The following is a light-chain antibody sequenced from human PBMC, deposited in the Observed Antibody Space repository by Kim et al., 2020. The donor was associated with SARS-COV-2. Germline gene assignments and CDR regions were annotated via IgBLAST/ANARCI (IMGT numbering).Light chain of an antibody. V-gene: IGKV3-15*01. CDR3: QQYHIWWT. CDR2: AAS. Sequence: SVSPGGSVTLSCRASQSVSSDLAWYQQRPGQTPRLLIYAASTRVTGIPARFSGSGSGTEFTLTVNSLQADDFAVYYCQQYHIWWTFGQGTKVDIK. CDR1: QSVSSD. J-gene: IGKJ1*01.